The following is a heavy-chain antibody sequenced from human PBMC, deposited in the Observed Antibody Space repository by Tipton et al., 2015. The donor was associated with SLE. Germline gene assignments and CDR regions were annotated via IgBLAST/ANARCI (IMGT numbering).Heavy chain of an antibody. Sequence: TLSLTCAVSGGSISSHYWSWIRQSSGTGLEWIGYIYSGGSTNYKPSLKSRVTISVDTSKNQFSLNLNSVTAADTALYYCAGGGVATMGGYAFEIWGQGTMVTVSS. J-gene: IGHJ3*02. CDR1: GGSISSHY. CDR3: AGGGVATMGGYAFEI. V-gene: IGHV4-59*11. D-gene: IGHD5-12*01. CDR2: IYSGGST.